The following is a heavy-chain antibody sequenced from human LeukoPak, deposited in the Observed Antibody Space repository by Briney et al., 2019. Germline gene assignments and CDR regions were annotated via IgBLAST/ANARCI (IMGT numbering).Heavy chain of an antibody. CDR1: GFTFSDYY. V-gene: IGHV3-11*03. J-gene: IGHJ4*02. Sequence: GGSLRLSCAASGFTFSDYYMSWIRQAPGKGLELVSYISSSISSSTSYTNYADSVKGRFTISRDNAKNALYLQMSSLRAEDTAVYYCARGTGTDYWGQGTLVTVSS. CDR2: ISSSISSSTSYT. CDR3: ARGTGTDY. D-gene: IGHD1-1*01.